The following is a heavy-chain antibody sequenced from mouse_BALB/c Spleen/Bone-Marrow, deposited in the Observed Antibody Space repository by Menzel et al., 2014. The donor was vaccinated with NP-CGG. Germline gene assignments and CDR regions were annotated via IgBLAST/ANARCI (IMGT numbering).Heavy chain of an antibody. CDR1: GFSLTGYG. CDR3: ARDSFRITRALDY. CDR2: IWGDGST. J-gene: IGHJ4*01. Sequence: VKLMESGPGLVAPSQSLSITCTVSGFSLTGYGVSWVRQPPGKGLEWLGMIWGDGSTDYNSALKSRLSINKDNSKSQVFLKMNSLQTDDTAMYYCARDSFRITRALDYWGQGTSVTVSS. D-gene: IGHD2-4*01. V-gene: IGHV2-6-7*01.